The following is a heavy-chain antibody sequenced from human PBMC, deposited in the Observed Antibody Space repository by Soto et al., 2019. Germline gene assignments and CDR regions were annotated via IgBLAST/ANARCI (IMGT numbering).Heavy chain of an antibody. CDR2: IIPILGIA. CDR3: ASSNSFYGGNYYYYMDV. D-gene: IGHD4-4*01. V-gene: IGHV1-69*02. Sequence: QVQLVQSGAEVKKPGSSVKVSCKASGGTFSSYTISWVRQAPGQGLEWMGRIIPILGIANYAQKFQGRVTITADKSTSTAYMELSSLRSEDTAVYYCASSNSFYGGNYYYYMDVWGKGTTFTVSS. J-gene: IGHJ6*03. CDR1: GGTFSSYT.